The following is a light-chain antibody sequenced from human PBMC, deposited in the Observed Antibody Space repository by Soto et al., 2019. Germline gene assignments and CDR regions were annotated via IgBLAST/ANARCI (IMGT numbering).Light chain of an antibody. J-gene: IGKJ4*01. CDR2: TAS. V-gene: IGKV1-12*01. CDR3: QQCKSFPLT. CDR1: QDINKW. Sequence: IQMTQSPSSVSASVGDRVTITCRASQDINKWLAWYQQKPGLAPNLVIYTASRLHGGGPSRFSGSASGTDFTLTISSLQPEDVATYYCQQCKSFPLTFGGGTKVEI.